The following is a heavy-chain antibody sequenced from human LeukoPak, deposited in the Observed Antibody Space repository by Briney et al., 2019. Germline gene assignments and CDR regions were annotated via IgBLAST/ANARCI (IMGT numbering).Heavy chain of an antibody. CDR2: ISSSGSTT. Sequence: GGSLRLSCAASAFTFSSYSMNWVRQAPGKGLEWVSYISSSGSTTYYADSVKGRFTISRDNAKNSLYLRMNSLRAEDTAVYYCASYCSTTSCYAVDYWGQGTLVTVSS. CDR3: ASYCSTTSCYAVDY. J-gene: IGHJ4*02. CDR1: AFTFSSYS. V-gene: IGHV3-48*01. D-gene: IGHD2-2*01.